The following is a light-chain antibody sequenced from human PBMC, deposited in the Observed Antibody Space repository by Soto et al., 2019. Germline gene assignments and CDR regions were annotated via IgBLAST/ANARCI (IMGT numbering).Light chain of an antibody. CDR3: QQRSNWPRIT. CDR2: DAS. Sequence: EIVLTHSPGTLSLSPGEIATLSCRASQSVSSYLAWYQQKPGQAPRLLIYDASNRATGIPARFSGSGSGTDFTLIISSLEPEDFAVYYCQQRSNWPRITFGQGTRLEIK. V-gene: IGKV3-11*01. CDR1: QSVSSY. J-gene: IGKJ5*01.